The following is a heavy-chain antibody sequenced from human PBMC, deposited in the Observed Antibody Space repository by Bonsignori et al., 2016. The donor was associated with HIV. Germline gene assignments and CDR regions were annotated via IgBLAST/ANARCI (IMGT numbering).Heavy chain of an antibody. J-gene: IGHJ4*02. Sequence: VRQAPGKGLEWVANIRGDGSERYYVDSVKGRFTISRDNAKNSLYLQMNSLRAEDTAVYYCARDFSPSDSGAYYDGLDYWGQGTLVTVSS. D-gene: IGHD3-22*01. CDR3: ARDFSPSDSGAYYDGLDY. CDR2: IRGDGSER. V-gene: IGHV3-7*01.